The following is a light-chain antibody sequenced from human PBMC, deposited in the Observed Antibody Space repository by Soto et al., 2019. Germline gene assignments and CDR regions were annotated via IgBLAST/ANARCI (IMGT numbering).Light chain of an antibody. CDR3: HQFGSTPPALT. CDR2: GAS. V-gene: IGKV3-20*01. Sequence: ESMLTQSPGTLSLSPGERATLSCRASQSVSTRYLAWYQQKPGQPPRLLIYGASIRATGIPDRYSGSGSGTDFTLTISRLEQEDIAVYYCHQFGSTPPALTFVQKTKLEV. J-gene: IGKJ2*01. CDR1: QSVSTRY.